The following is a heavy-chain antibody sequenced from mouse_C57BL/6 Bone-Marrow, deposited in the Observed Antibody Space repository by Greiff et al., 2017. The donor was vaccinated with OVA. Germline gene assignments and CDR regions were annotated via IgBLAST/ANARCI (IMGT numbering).Heavy chain of an antibody. CDR1: GYTFTSYW. V-gene: IGHV1-64*01. J-gene: IGHJ2*01. Sequence: QVQLQQPGAELVKPGASVKLSCKASGYTFTSYWMHWVKQRPGQGLEWIGMIHPNSGSTNYNEKFKSKATLTVDKSSSTAYMQLSSLTSEDSAVYYCARDYDYDGVVYWGQGTTLTVSS. CDR3: ARDYDYDGVVY. D-gene: IGHD2-4*01. CDR2: IHPNSGST.